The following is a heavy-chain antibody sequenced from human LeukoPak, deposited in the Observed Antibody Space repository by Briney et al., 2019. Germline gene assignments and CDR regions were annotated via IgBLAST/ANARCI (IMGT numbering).Heavy chain of an antibody. CDR2: ISYDGSNK. CDR3: ARDSGSYYSLDY. V-gene: IGHV3-30*03. CDR1: GFTFSSYS. J-gene: IGHJ4*02. Sequence: PGGSLRLSCAASGFTFSSYSMNWVRQAPGKGLEWVAVISYDGSNKYYADSVKGRFTISRDNSKNTLYLQMNSLRAEDTAVYYCARDSGSYYSLDYWGQGTLVTVSS. D-gene: IGHD1-26*01.